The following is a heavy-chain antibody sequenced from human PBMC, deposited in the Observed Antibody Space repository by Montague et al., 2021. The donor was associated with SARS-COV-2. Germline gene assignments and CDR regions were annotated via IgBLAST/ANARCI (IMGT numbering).Heavy chain of an antibody. V-gene: IGHV4-4*08. Sequence: SETLSLTCPVPSPGIVSWYSGAVRKSTRLNPGYHKNMYAVVCTNYKPSLKSRVRLSIDNPKNQFSLKLESLTAADTAVYYCVRDGGNWYYFDYWGQGALVTVSS. CDR1: SPGIVSWY. CDR2: MYAVVCT. CDR3: VRDGGNWYYFDY. J-gene: IGHJ4*02. D-gene: IGHD3-16*01.